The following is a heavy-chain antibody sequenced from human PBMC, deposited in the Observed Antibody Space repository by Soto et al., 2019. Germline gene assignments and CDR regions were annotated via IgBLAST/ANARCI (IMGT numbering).Heavy chain of an antibody. CDR2: IYYSGST. V-gene: IGHV4-31*03. J-gene: IGHJ6*02. CDR3: ARDEQPPEFYYYYGMDV. CDR1: GGSISSGGYY. D-gene: IGHD6-13*01. Sequence: PSETLSLTCTVSGGSISSGGYYWSWIRQHPGKGLEWIGYIYYSGSTYYNPSLKSRVTISVDTSKNQFSLQLNSVTPEDTAVYYCARDEQPPEFYYYYGMDVWGQGTTVTVSS.